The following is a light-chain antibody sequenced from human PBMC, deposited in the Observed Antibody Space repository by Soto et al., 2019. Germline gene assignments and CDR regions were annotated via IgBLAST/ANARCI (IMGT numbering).Light chain of an antibody. Sequence: DRVTITFRASQSISSYLNWYQQKPGKAPKLLIYAASSLQSGVPSRFSGSGSGTEFTLTISSLQPDDFATYYCQHYNSYSEAFGQGTKVDIK. V-gene: IGKV1-5*01. CDR2: AAS. CDR1: QSISSY. CDR3: QHYNSYSEA. J-gene: IGKJ1*01.